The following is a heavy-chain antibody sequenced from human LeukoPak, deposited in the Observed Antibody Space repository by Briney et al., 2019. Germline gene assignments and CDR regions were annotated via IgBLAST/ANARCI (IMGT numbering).Heavy chain of an antibody. V-gene: IGHV4-38-2*02. CDR3: ARDRFGMSATGSDFDY. J-gene: IGHJ4*02. D-gene: IGHD3-10*01. CDR2: IHHSGST. CDR1: GYSISSGYY. Sequence: SETLSLTCTVSGYSISSGYYWGWIRQPPGKGLEWIGSIHHSGSTDYNPTLKSRVTISLDTSKTQISLTLTSVTAAETAVYYCARDRFGMSATGSDFDYWGQGILVTVSS.